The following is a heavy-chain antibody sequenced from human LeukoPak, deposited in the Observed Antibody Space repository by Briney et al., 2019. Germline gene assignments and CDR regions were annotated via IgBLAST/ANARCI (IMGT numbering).Heavy chain of an antibody. CDR2: VHYTRSYSGTT. V-gene: IGHV4-39*01. CDR3: AKAHSSGWPHMFDP. J-gene: IGHJ5*02. Sequence: SETLSLTCTVSSGFIGSDALYWGWIRQSPGKGLEWIGSVHYTRSYSGTTYCNPSLESRVTVSTDRSKTLCSLKLTSVTPADTAVYYCAKAHSSGWPHMFDPWGQGTLVTVPS. CDR1: SGFIGSDALY. D-gene: IGHD6-19*01.